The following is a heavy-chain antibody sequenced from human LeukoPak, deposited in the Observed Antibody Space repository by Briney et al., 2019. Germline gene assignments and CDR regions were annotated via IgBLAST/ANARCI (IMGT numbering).Heavy chain of an antibody. CDR2: ISAYNGNT. CDR1: GYTFTSYG. J-gene: IGHJ2*01. CDR3: ARDRFLGYIPLGDFDL. D-gene: IGHD2/OR15-2a*01. V-gene: IGHV1-18*01. Sequence: WASVKVSCKASGYTFTSYGISWVRQAPGQGLEWMGWISAYNGNTNYAQKLQGRVTMTTDTSTSTAYMELRSLRSDDTAVYYCARDRFLGYIPLGDFDLWGRGTLVTVSS.